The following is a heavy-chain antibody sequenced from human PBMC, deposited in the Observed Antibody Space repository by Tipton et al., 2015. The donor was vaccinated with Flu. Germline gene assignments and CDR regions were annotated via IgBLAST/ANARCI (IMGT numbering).Heavy chain of an antibody. Sequence: TLSLTCTVSGGSISTSTYYWGWIRQPPGKGLEWIGNIYYSGTTYLSPSLKSRVTISVDTSKNQFSLKLSSVIAADTAVYYCARGWWGLPDRWFDPWGQGSLVTVSS. D-gene: IGHD2-15*01. CDR1: GGSISTSTYY. V-gene: IGHV4-39*07. CDR3: ARGWWGLPDRWFDP. CDR2: IYYSGTT. J-gene: IGHJ5*02.